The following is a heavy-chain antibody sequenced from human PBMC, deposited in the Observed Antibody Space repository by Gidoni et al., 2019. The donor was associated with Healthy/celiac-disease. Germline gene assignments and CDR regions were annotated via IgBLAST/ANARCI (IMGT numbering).Heavy chain of an antibody. CDR3: ARVGSTVTTYSYAFDI. V-gene: IGHV4-34*01. D-gene: IGHD4-17*01. CDR2: INHSGST. J-gene: IGHJ3*02. Sequence: QVQLQPWGAGLLKPSETLSLTCAVYGVSISGYYWSWIRQPPGKGLEWIGEINHSGSTNYNPSLKGRVTISVDTSKNQFSLKLSSVTAADTAVYYCARVGSTVTTYSYAFDIWGQGTMVTVSS. CDR1: GVSISGYY.